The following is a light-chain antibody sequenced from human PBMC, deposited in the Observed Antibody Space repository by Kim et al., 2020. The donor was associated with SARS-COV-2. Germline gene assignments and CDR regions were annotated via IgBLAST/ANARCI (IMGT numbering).Light chain of an antibody. CDR1: QSVSSSF. CDR2: GAS. V-gene: IGKV3-20*01. Sequence: SPGERDTLSCRASQSVSSSFLGGYQQKPGQAPRLIIYGASSRATGIPDRFSGSGSGTDFTLTISRLEPEDFAVYYCQQYGSSPGTFGQGTKVDIK. CDR3: QQYGSSPGT. J-gene: IGKJ1*01.